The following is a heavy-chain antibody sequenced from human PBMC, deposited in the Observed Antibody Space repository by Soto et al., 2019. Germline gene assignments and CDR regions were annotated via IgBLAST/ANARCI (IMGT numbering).Heavy chain of an antibody. D-gene: IGHD1-26*01. Sequence: SETLSLTCTISGGSISVYYWSWVRQPPGHELEWIGYIYASGSPYYNPSLRSRVNIPAYTSKNKNSLKLTSPPAADTAVYYCGRGVGSSPPRYWGRGTLVTVSS. J-gene: IGHJ1*01. CDR2: IYASGSP. V-gene: IGHV4-59*01. CDR3: GRGVGSSPPRY. CDR1: GGSISVYY.